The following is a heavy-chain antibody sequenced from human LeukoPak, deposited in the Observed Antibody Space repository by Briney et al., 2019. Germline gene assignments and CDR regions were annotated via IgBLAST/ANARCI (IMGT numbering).Heavy chain of an antibody. CDR2: IYYSGST. Sequence: SETLSLTCTVSGGSISSYYWSWVRQPPGKGLEWIGYIYYSGSTNYNPSLKSRVTMSVDTSKNQFSLRLTSVTAADTAMYYCTRDSGTTGEVKFDPWGQGILVTVSS. J-gene: IGHJ5*02. D-gene: IGHD3-10*01. CDR3: TRDSGTTGEVKFDP. V-gene: IGHV4-59*12. CDR1: GGSISSYY.